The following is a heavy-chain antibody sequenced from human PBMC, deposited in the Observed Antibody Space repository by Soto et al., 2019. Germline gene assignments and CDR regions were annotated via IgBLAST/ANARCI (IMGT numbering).Heavy chain of an antibody. J-gene: IGHJ4*02. CDR1: GYSFTSYW. Sequence: GESLKISCKGSGYSFTSYWIGWVRQMPGKGLEWMGIIYPGDSDTRYSPSFQGQVTISADKSISTAYLQWSSLKASDTAMYYCARQYLGYCTNGVCYTDPNFEYWGQGTLVTVSS. V-gene: IGHV5-51*01. CDR3: ARQYLGYCTNGVCYTDPNFEY. CDR2: IYPGDSDT. D-gene: IGHD2-8*01.